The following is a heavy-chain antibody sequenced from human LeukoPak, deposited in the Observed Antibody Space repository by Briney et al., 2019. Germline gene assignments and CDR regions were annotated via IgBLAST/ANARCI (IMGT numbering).Heavy chain of an antibody. CDR2: IYYSGST. CDR3: ATIQGAAPTYFDY. CDR1: GGSISSYY. Sequence: SETLSLTCTVSGGSISSYYWSWIRQPPGKGLEWIGYIYYSGSTNYNPSLKSRVTISVDTSKNQFSLKLSSVTAADTAVYYCATIQGAAPTYFDYWGQGTLVTVSS. V-gene: IGHV4-59*08. J-gene: IGHJ4*02. D-gene: IGHD2-15*01.